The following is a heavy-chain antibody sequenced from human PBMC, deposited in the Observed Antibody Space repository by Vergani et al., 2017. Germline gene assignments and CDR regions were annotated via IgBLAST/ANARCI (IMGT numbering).Heavy chain of an antibody. CDR1: GFTFSSYS. CDR2: ISSSSSTI. J-gene: IGHJ6*02. Sequence: EELLVQSGGGLVQPGGSLKLSCAASGFTFSSYSMNWVRQAPGKGLEWVSYISSSSSTIYYADSVKGRFTISRDNAKNSVYLQMNSLRAEDTAVYYCARDPLAYCGGDCYTGYYYYGMDVWGQGTTVTVSS. V-gene: IGHV3-48*01. D-gene: IGHD2-21*02. CDR3: ARDPLAYCGGDCYTGYYYYGMDV.